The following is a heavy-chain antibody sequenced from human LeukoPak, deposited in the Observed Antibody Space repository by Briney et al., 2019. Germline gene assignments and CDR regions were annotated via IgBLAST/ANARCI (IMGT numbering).Heavy chain of an antibody. Sequence: GGSLRLSCAASGFTFSDYYMNWIRQAPGKGPEWVPYISSGGNTLYYADSVKGRFTISRDNAKNSLYLQMNSLRAEDTAVYYCARGSISVAAAGRIDYWGQGTLVTVSS. CDR2: ISSGGNTL. J-gene: IGHJ4*02. V-gene: IGHV3-11*01. CDR3: ARGSISVAAAGRIDY. D-gene: IGHD6-13*01. CDR1: GFTFSDYY.